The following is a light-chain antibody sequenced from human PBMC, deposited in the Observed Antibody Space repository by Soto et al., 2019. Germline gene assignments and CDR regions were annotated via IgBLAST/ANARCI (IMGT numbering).Light chain of an antibody. J-gene: IGKJ5*01. CDR1: QSIRSNS. CDR3: QQYDNSPIT. V-gene: IGKV3-20*01. CDR2: GAS. Sequence: ETVLTQSPGTLSLSPGETATLSCRASQSIRSNSLAWYQQKPGQPPRLLIYGASNRATDIPDRFSGSGSGTDFTPTITRLESEDFAVYGCQQYDNSPITFGQGTRLEIK.